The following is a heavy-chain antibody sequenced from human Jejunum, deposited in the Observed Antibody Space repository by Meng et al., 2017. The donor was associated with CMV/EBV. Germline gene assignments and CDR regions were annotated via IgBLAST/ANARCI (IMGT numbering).Heavy chain of an antibody. CDR2: IDFSGST. J-gene: IGHJ4*02. CDR1: GGSISGYY. D-gene: IGHD3-16*01. V-gene: IGHV4-59*01. CDR3: ARGWGTTSPWDY. Sequence: CTSSGGSISGYYWNWIRHPPGKALEWTGNIDFSGSTKYNPSLKSRVTISVDTSKSQFSLKLGSVAAADTAVYYCARGWGTTSPWDYWGQGMLVTVSS.